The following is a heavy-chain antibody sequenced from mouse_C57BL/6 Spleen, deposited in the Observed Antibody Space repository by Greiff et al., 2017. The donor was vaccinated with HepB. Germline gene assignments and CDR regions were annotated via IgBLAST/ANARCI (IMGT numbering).Heavy chain of an antibody. D-gene: IGHD1-1*01. CDR1: GYTFTSYW. CDR3: ARSQSYYYGSSYWYFDV. Sequence: QVQLQQPGAELVKPGASVKLSCKASGYTFTSYWMHWVKQRPGQGLEWIGMIHPNSGSTNYNEKFKSKATLTVDKSSSTAYMQLSSLTSKDSAVYYCARSQSYYYGSSYWYFDVWGTGTTVTVSS. V-gene: IGHV1-64*01. CDR2: IHPNSGST. J-gene: IGHJ1*03.